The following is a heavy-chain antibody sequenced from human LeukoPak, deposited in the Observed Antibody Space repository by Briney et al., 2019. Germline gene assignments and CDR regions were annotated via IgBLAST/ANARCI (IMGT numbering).Heavy chain of an antibody. Sequence: GGSLRLSCAASGFTFSGSAMHWVRQASGKGLEWVSYISSSGSTIYYADSVKGRFTISRDNAKNSLYLQMNSLRAEDTAVYYCARESAPTTTTYYFDYWGQGTLVTVSS. D-gene: IGHD1-26*01. J-gene: IGHJ4*02. V-gene: IGHV3-48*04. CDR2: ISSSGSTI. CDR3: ARESAPTTTTYYFDY. CDR1: GFTFSGSA.